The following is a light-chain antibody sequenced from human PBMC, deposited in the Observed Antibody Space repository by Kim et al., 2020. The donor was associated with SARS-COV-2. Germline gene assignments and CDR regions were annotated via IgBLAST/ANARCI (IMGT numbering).Light chain of an antibody. CDR1: QSVTSD. Sequence: VSPGKRATLYCRASQSVTSDLAWYQQKPGQAPRLLIYSASSRATGVPAKFRGSRSGTEFFLTISSLQSEDFGVYYCQQYNKWPETFGQGTKVDIK. CDR2: SAS. V-gene: IGKV3-15*01. CDR3: QQYNKWPET. J-gene: IGKJ1*01.